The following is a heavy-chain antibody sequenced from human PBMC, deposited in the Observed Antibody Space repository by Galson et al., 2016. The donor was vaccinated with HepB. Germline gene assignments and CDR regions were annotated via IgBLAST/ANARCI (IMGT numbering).Heavy chain of an antibody. J-gene: IGHJ4*02. CDR1: RFTLSYFY. V-gene: IGHV3-7*03. CDR3: ARNHGGWSPYYFDY. Sequence: SLRLSCAAFRFTLSYFYMSWVRQAPGKGLEWVANIYQDGSEKSYVDSVKGRFTISRDNAKNSLYLQMHSLRAEDTAVYYCARNHGGWSPYYFDYWGQGTLVTVSS. D-gene: IGHD6-19*01. CDR2: IYQDGSEK.